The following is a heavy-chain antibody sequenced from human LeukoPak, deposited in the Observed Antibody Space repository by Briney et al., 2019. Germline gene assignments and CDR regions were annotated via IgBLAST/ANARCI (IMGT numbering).Heavy chain of an antibody. V-gene: IGHV3-9*01. CDR2: ISWNSGSI. D-gene: IGHD2-2*01. J-gene: IGHJ1*01. Sequence: GGSLSLSCAASGFTFSSNYMSWVRQAPGKGLEWVSGISWNSGSIGYADSVKGRFTISRDNAKNSLYLQMNSLRAEDTALYYCGYMPIQHWGQGTLVTVSS. CDR1: GFTFSSNY. CDR3: GYMPIQH.